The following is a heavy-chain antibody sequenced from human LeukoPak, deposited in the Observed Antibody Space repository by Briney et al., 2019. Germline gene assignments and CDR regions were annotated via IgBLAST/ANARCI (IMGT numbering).Heavy chain of an antibody. J-gene: IGHJ3*02. CDR3: ARDRNIVATIGVEAFDI. CDR1: GFTFSSYA. Sequence: GGSLRLSCAASGFTFSSYAMSWVRQAPGKGLEWVSSISSSSSYIYYADSVKGRFTISRDNAKNSLYLQMNSLRAEDTAVYYCARDRNIVATIGVEAFDIWGQGTMVTVSS. V-gene: IGHV3-21*01. CDR2: ISSSSSYI. D-gene: IGHD5-12*01.